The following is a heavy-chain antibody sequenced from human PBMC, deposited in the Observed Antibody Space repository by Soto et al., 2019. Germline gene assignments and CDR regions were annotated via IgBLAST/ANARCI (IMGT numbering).Heavy chain of an antibody. J-gene: IGHJ4*02. D-gene: IGHD4-17*01. V-gene: IGHV1-18*01. CDR1: GYIFNSLG. CDR2: ISAYTGNT. Sequence: ASVKVSCKASGYIFNSLGISWVRQAPGQGLEWMGWISAYTGNTKYAQNFQGRVTMTTDTSTSTAYMELRSLRSDDTAVYYCARRWTTGEIDYWGQGTLVTVSS. CDR3: ARRWTTGEIDY.